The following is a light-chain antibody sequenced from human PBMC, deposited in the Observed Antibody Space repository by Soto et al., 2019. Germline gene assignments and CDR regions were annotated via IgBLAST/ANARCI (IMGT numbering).Light chain of an antibody. CDR2: AAS. CDR3: QQYDNWTWT. Sequence: EIVITQSPGTLYLSPGESATLSCGSSQSVISGYFAWYQQKHGQAPRLLIYAASSRETGFPARFSGSGSGTEFTLTISSLQSEDFAVDYCQQYDNWTWTFGQGTKVDIK. V-gene: IGKV3-15*01. CDR1: QSVISGY. J-gene: IGKJ1*01.